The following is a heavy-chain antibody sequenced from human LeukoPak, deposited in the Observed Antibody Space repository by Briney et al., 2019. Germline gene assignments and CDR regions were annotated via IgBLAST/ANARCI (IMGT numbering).Heavy chain of an antibody. Sequence: SETLSLTCTVSGGSISSSSFHWGWIRQPPGKGLEWIGSINHSGSTYHNPSLKSRITISVDTSNNHFSLRLYSVTAADTAVYFCARHSIRGVTHWLDPWGQGTQVTVSS. CDR1: GGSISSSSFH. J-gene: IGHJ5*02. V-gene: IGHV4-39*01. CDR2: INHSGST. D-gene: IGHD3-10*01. CDR3: ARHSIRGVTHWLDP.